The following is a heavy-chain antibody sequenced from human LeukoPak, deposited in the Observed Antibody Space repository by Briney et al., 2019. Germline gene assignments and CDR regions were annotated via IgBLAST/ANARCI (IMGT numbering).Heavy chain of an antibody. D-gene: IGHD2-15*01. CDR1: GSSISSYY. V-gene: IGHV4-4*07. Sequence: SETLSLTCTASGSSISSYYWSWIRQHAGKGLECIGRIYNSGNTNYNPSLKSRVTMSVDTSKNQFSLKLSSVTAADTAVYYCARDSYSSDCSGVSCYSYYYYGMDVWGQVTTVTVSS. J-gene: IGHJ6*02. CDR3: ARDSYSSDCSGVSCYSYYYYGMDV. CDR2: IYNSGNT.